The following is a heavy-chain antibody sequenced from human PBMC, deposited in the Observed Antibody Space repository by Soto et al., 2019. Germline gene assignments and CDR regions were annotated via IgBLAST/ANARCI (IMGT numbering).Heavy chain of an antibody. Sequence: ASVKVSCKASGGTFSSYTISWVRPAPGQGLEWVGWINTAKENTKYSKKIQGRVTITKDTSASIVYMDLSSLRSDDTAVYYCARGVGSGSYYNQYTWFDPWGQGTLVTVSS. CDR2: INTAKENT. CDR1: GGTFSSYT. V-gene: IGHV1-3*04. J-gene: IGHJ5*02. D-gene: IGHD3-10*01. CDR3: ARGVGSGSYYNQYTWFDP.